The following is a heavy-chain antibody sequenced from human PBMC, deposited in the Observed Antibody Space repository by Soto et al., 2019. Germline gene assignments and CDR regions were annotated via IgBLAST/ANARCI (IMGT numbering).Heavy chain of an antibody. CDR1: GYIFSSFG. CDR2: ISTYTGKT. Sequence: QLMQSGVEVKKPGASVKVSCKTSGYIFSSFGVSWVRQAPGQGLEWVGWISTYTGKTENAPNVQDRFTMTTDTSTSTAYMELRNLTSDDTAVYYCARAATTVGIVTRLDYWGQGTLVTVSS. V-gene: IGHV1-18*01. J-gene: IGHJ4*02. D-gene: IGHD3-3*01. CDR3: ARAATTVGIVTRLDY.